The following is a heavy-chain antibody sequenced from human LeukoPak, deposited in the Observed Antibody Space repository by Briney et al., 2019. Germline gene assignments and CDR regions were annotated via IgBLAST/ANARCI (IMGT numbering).Heavy chain of an antibody. CDR3: ARGFSSGSSLPFDY. V-gene: IGHV3-74*01. D-gene: IGHD3-10*01. CDR2: IESDGSST. J-gene: IGHJ4*02. Sequence: GGSLILSCAASGFTFSSYWMHWVRQAPGKGLVWVSRIESDGSSTSYADSVKGRVTISRDNAKNTLYLQMNRLRAEDTAVYYCARGFSSGSSLPFDYWGQGTLVTVSS. CDR1: GFTFSSYW.